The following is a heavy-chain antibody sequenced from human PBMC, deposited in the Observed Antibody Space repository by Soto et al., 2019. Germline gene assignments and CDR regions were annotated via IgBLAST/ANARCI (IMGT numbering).Heavy chain of an antibody. V-gene: IGHV3-21*01. CDR1: GFTFSSYS. J-gene: IGHJ5*02. CDR2: ISSSSSYI. D-gene: IGHD3-22*01. CDR3: ARAKYYYDSHTGGWFDP. Sequence: EVQLVESGGGLVKPGGSLRLSCAASGFTFSSYSMNWVRQAPGKGLEWVSSISSSSSYIYYADSVKGRFTISRDNAKNSLYLKINSLRAEDTAVYYCARAKYYYDSHTGGWFDPWGQGTLVTVSS.